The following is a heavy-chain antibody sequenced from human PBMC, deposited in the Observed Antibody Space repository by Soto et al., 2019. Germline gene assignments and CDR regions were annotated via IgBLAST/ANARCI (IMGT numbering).Heavy chain of an antibody. J-gene: IGHJ6*02. V-gene: IGHV1-18*01. CDR3: ARTYCSSTSCYAYYYYGMDV. CDR1: GYTFTSYC. CDR2: ISAYNGNT. D-gene: IGHD2-2*01. Sequence: ASVKVSCKASGYTFTSYCISWVRQAPGQGLEWMGWISAYNGNTNYAQKLQGRVTMTTDTSTSTAYMELRSLRSDDTAVYYCARTYCSSTSCYAYYYYGMDVWGQGTTVTVSS.